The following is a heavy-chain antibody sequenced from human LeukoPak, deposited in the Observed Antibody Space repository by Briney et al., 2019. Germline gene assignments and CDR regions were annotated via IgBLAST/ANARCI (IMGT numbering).Heavy chain of an antibody. CDR2: IRYDGSNK. J-gene: IGHJ4*02. D-gene: IGHD2-2*01. V-gene: IGHV3-30*02. CDR3: ARGYCSSNSCHQFDY. Sequence: GGSLRLSCGASGFTFSSYGMHWVRQAPGKGLEWVAFIRYDGSNKYYADSVKGRFTISRDNAKNSLYLQMNSLRAEDTAVYYCARGYCSSNSCHQFDYWGQGTLVTVSS. CDR1: GFTFSSYG.